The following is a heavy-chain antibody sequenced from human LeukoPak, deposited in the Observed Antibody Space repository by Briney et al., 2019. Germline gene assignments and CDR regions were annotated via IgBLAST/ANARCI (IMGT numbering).Heavy chain of an antibody. Sequence: GASVKVSCKASGYTFTSYGISWVRQAPGQGLEWVGRISAYNGNTNYAQKLQGRGTMTTDTSTSTAYMELRSLRSDDTAVYYCARDLMITFGGVIRYYYYMDVWGKGTTVTVSS. J-gene: IGHJ6*03. D-gene: IGHD3-16*01. CDR2: ISAYNGNT. CDR1: GYTFTSYG. V-gene: IGHV1-18*01. CDR3: ARDLMITFGGVIRYYYYMDV.